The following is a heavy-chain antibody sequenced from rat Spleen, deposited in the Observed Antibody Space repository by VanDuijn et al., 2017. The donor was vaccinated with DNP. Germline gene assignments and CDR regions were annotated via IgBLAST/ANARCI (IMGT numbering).Heavy chain of an antibody. CDR1: GFTFSNYD. CDR2: ISPSGGRS. V-gene: IGHV5-25*01. CDR3: ATSSYFGYDYGFAY. Sequence: EVQLVESGGGLVQPGRSLKLSCAASGFTFSNYDMAWVRQAPTQGLEWVAAISPSGGRSYYRDSVKGRFTISRDNAKSTLYLQMDSLRSEDTATYYCATSSYFGYDYGFAYWGQGTLVTVSS. D-gene: IGHD1-7*01. J-gene: IGHJ3*01.